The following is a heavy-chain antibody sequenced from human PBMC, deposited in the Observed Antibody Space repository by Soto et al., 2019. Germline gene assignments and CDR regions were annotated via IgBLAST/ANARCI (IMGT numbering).Heavy chain of an antibody. CDR2: IHHSGRT. J-gene: IGHJ4*02. V-gene: IGHV4-30-2*01. CDR1: GDSINSGGYL. CDR3: ARGHYCGGGSCYSEPFAY. D-gene: IGHD2-15*01. Sequence: SETLSLTCTVSGDSINSGGYLWTWIRQPPGQGLESLGHIHHSGRTYYSPSLKSRVTISMDGSNNRFSLRLTSVTAADAAGYYCARGHYCGGGSCYSEPFAYWGQGTPVTVSS.